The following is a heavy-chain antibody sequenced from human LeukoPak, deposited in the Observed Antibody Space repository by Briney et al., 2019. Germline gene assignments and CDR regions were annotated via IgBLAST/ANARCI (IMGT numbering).Heavy chain of an antibody. V-gene: IGHV3-9*01. J-gene: IGHJ4*02. CDR3: AKDSSSWPYYFDY. CDR2: ISWNRGSI. D-gene: IGHD6-13*01. CDR1: GFTLEDYD. Sequence: GGSLRLSCAASGFTLEDYDMHWVRHATGKGLEGVSGISWNRGSIVYADSVKGRFTISRENAKTSLYLQMNSLRAEDTALYYCAKDSSSWPYYFDYWGQGTLVTVSS.